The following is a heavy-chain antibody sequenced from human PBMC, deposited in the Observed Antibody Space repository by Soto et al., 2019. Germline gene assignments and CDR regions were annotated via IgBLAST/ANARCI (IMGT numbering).Heavy chain of an antibody. CDR2: IIPMLGMS. CDR1: GDTFNFYT. Sequence: QVQLVQSGAEVTKPGSPVRVSCTASGDTFNFYTISWVRQVPGQGPEWMGRIIPMLGMSNYAQKFQGRVTIMADKSTSTVYMNRSGLTSEDTAVDYGATKYGSGGTHFDYWGQGTLGTVSS. V-gene: IGHV1-69*02. J-gene: IGHJ4*02. D-gene: IGHD3-10*01. CDR3: ATKYGSGGTHFDY.